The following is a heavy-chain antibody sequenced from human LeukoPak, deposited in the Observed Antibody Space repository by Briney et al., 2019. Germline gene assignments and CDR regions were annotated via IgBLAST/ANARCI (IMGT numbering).Heavy chain of an antibody. D-gene: IGHD1-26*01. CDR3: ARDGARGSGTYYVFDF. Sequence: SETLSLTCGVSGYSIGTAYYWGWIRQPPGKGLEWIGSIYHSGSSTYSPSLKSRVTISMDTSKNQFSLRLNSVTAGDTAVYYCARDGARGSGTYYVFDFWGQGTLVTVSS. V-gene: IGHV4-38-2*02. CDR1: GYSIGTAYY. CDR2: IYHSGSS. J-gene: IGHJ4*02.